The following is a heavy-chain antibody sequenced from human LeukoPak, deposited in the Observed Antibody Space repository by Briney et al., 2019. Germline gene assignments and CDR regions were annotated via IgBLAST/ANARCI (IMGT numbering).Heavy chain of an antibody. J-gene: IGHJ4*02. D-gene: IGHD2/OR15-2a*01. Sequence: GTSVKVSCKASGYTFTSHYVHWVRQAPGQGLEWMGIIHPSGGDSRNTQNFQGRVTMTRDTPTSTVYLKLSSLRSEDTAVYYCARDCSSTTCQGPVLDFWGQGTLVTVSS. CDR1: GYTFTSHY. V-gene: IGHV1-46*01. CDR3: ARDCSSTTCQGPVLDF. CDR2: IHPSGGDS.